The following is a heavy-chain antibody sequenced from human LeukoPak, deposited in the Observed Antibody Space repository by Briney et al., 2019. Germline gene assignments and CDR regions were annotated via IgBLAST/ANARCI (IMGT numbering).Heavy chain of an antibody. CDR1: GYTFTSYG. V-gene: IGHV1-18*01. Sequence: GASVKVSCKASGYTFTSYGITWTRQAPGQGLEWMGWISVFNGNTKESQKFQDRVIMTADTSTGTAYMELRSLRTDDTAVYYCARDIKQEMAKEDFVYYYMDVWGKGTTVIVSS. D-gene: IGHD5-24*01. CDR3: ARDIKQEMAKEDFVYYYMDV. J-gene: IGHJ6*03. CDR2: ISVFNGNT.